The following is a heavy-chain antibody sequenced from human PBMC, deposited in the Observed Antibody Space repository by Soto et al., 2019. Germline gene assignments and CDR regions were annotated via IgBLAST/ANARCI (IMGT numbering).Heavy chain of an antibody. CDR2: IYPGDSNT. J-gene: IGHJ6*02. CDR3: ARHAYDFWSGHPNPRYYYGMDV. CDR1: GYSFTSYW. D-gene: IGHD3-3*01. V-gene: IGHV5-51*01. Sequence: GESLKISCKGSGYSFTSYWIGWVRQMPGKGLEWMGFIYPGDSNTRYSPSLQGQVTISVDKSISTAYLQWSSLKATDTAMYYCARHAYDFWSGHPNPRYYYGMDVWGQGTTVTVSS.